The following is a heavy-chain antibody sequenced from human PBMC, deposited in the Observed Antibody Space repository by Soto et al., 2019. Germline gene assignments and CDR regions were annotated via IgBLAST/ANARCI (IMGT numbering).Heavy chain of an antibody. CDR2: FVPEDGEA. CDR1: VGTFSSYA. J-gene: IGHJ5*02. D-gene: IGHD6-6*01. CDR3: ATDLEYSSSS. Sequence: SVKVSCKASVGTFSSYAISWVRQAPGKGLEWMGGFVPEDGEANYAQKFQGRVTITADTSTDTAYMELSSLRSEDTAVYYCATDLEYSSSSWGQGTLVT. V-gene: IGHV1-69*10.